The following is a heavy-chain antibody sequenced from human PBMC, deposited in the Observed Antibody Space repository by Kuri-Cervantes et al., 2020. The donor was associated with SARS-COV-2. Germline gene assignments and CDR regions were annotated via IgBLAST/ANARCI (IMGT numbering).Heavy chain of an antibody. CDR1: GFTFSDYY. CDR2: ISSSSSYT. J-gene: IGHJ4*02. Sequence: GESLKISCAASGFTFSDYYMSWIRQAPGKGLEWVSYISSSSSYTNYADSVKGRFTISRDNAKNSLYLQMNSLRAEDTAVYYCARAEHLLTTVIAFDYWGQGTLVTVSS. V-gene: IGHV3-11*06. CDR3: ARAEHLLTTVIAFDY. D-gene: IGHD4-17*01.